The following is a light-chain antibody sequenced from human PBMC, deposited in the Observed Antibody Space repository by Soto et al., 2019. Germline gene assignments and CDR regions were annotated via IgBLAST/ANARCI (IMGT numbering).Light chain of an antibody. V-gene: IGKV3-20*01. CDR1: QSVSSSY. CDR2: GAS. Sequence: EIALTQSPGTLSLSPGERATQSCRASQSVSSSYLAWYQQKPGQAPRLLIYGASSRATGTPDRFSGSGSGTDFTLTISRLEPEDFAVYYCQQYGSSFGPGTKVDIK. J-gene: IGKJ3*01. CDR3: QQYGSS.